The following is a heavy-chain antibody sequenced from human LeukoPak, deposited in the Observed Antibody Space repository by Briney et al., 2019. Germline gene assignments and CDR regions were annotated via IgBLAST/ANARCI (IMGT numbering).Heavy chain of an antibody. CDR3: ARADYGDYYYYGMDV. CDR2: IIPILGIA. CDR1: GGTFSSYA. V-gene: IGHV1-69*04. D-gene: IGHD4-17*01. J-gene: IGHJ6*02. Sequence: GASVKVSCKASGGTFSSYAISWVRQAPGQGLEWMGRIIPILGIANYAQKFQGRVTITADKSTSTAYMELSSLRSEDTAVYYCARADYGDYYYYGMDVWGQGTTVTVSS.